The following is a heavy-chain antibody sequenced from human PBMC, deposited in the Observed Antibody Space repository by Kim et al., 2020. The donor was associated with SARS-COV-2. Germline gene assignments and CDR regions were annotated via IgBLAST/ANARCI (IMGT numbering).Heavy chain of an antibody. CDR1: GFTVSSNY. CDR2: IYSGGST. J-gene: IGHJ6*02. Sequence: GGSLRLSCAASGFTVSSNYMSWVRQAPGKGLEWVSVIYSGGSTYYADSVKGRFTISRDNSKNTLYLQMNSLRAEDTAVYYCAREGESTMVRGVALYYYYGMDVWGQGTTVTVSS. V-gene: IGHV3-66*02. D-gene: IGHD3-10*01. CDR3: AREGESTMVRGVALYYYYGMDV.